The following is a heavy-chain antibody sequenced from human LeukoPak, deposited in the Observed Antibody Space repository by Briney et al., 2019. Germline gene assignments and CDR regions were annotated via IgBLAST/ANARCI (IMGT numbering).Heavy chain of an antibody. CDR2: INPNSGGT. Sequence: ASVKVSCKASGYTFTGYYMHWVRQAPGQGLEWMGRINPNSGGTNYAQKFQGRVTMTRDTSISTAYMELSRLRSDDTAVYYCARDLSDLLWFGELSGYYYYYMDVRGKGTTVTVSS. CDR1: GYTFTGYY. J-gene: IGHJ6*03. CDR3: ARDLSDLLWFGELSGYYYYYMDV. D-gene: IGHD3-10*01. V-gene: IGHV1-2*06.